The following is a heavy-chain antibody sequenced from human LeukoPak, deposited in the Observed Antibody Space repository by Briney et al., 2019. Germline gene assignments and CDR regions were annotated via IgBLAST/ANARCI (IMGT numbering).Heavy chain of an antibody. Sequence: ASVKVSCKASGGTFSSYAISWVRQAPGQGLEWMGGIIPIFGTANYAQKFQGRVTITTDESTSTAYMELSSLRSEDTAVYYCARDLFLGDSSGYEATPFDYWGQGTLVTVSS. CDR1: GGTFSSYA. V-gene: IGHV1-69*05. CDR2: IIPIFGTA. CDR3: ARDLFLGDSSGYEATPFDY. D-gene: IGHD3-22*01. J-gene: IGHJ4*02.